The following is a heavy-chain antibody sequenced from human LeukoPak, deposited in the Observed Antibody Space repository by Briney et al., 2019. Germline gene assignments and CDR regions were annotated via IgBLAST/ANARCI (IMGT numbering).Heavy chain of an antibody. CDR3: ARNDYGDFTPGY. J-gene: IGHJ4*02. CDR1: GYTFTGYY. D-gene: IGHD4-17*01. V-gene: IGHV1-2*02. CDR2: INPNSGGT. Sequence: ASVKVSCKASGYTFTGYYMHWVRQAPGQGLEWMGWINPNSGGTNYAQKFQGRVTMTRDTSISTAYMELSRLRSDDTAVYYCARNDYGDFTPGYWGQGTLVTVSS.